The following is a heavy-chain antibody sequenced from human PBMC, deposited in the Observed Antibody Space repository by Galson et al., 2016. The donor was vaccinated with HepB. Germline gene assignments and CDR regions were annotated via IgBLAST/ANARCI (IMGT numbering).Heavy chain of an antibody. D-gene: IGHD1-26*01. CDR2: IYPGDSDT. Sequence: QSGAEVKKPGESLKISCKGSGYTFTRYWIGWVRQTPGKGLEWMGTIYPGDSDTRYSPSFQGQVTISADKSINTAYLQWSNLKASETAMFYCARGLMGVTFVTQGIPEYYFDFWGQGSLVTVSS. J-gene: IGHJ4*02. CDR3: ARGLMGVTFVTQGIPEYYFDF. V-gene: IGHV5-51*01. CDR1: GYTFTRYW.